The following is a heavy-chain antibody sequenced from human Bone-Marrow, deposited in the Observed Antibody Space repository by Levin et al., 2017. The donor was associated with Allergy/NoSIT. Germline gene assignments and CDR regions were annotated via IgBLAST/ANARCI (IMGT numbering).Heavy chain of an antibody. CDR1: GFTFSTYN. V-gene: IGHV3-48*01. CDR2: ISRSSTTT. Sequence: PGGSLRLSCAASGFTFSTYNMNWVRQTPGRGLEWVSFISRSSTTTYYLDSVKGRFTISRDNAENSLYLQMNSLRSEDTAVYYCAREGVGGRPCDYWGRGTLVTVSS. D-gene: IGHD2-15*01. J-gene: IGHJ4*02. CDR3: AREGVGGRPCDY.